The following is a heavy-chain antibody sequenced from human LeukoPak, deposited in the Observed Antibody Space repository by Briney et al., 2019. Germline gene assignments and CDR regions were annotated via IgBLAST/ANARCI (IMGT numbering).Heavy chain of an antibody. D-gene: IGHD6-6*01. CDR3: ARIFDSSSSVRAPFDY. J-gene: IGHJ4*02. CDR2: IYHSGST. CDR1: GGSISSGGYY. Sequence: KPSETLSLTCTVSGGSISSGGYYWSWIRQPPGKVLVWIGYIYHSGSTYYNPSLKSRVTISVDRSKNQFSLKLSSVTAADTVVYYCARIFDSSSSVRAPFDYWGQGTLVTVSS. V-gene: IGHV4-30-2*01.